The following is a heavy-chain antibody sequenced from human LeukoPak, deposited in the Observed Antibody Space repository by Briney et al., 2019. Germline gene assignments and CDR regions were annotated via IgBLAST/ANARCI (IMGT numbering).Heavy chain of an antibody. CDR1: GGTFSSYA. Sequence: SVKVSCKASGGTFSSYAISWVRQAPGQGLEWMGGIIPIFGTANYAQKFQGRVTITADESTSTAYVELSSLRSEDTAVYYCARVMSKAAAGPYYWGQGTLVTVSS. J-gene: IGHJ4*02. CDR2: IIPIFGTA. D-gene: IGHD6-13*01. V-gene: IGHV1-69*01. CDR3: ARVMSKAAAGPYY.